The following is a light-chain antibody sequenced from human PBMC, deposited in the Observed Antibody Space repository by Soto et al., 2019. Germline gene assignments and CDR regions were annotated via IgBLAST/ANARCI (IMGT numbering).Light chain of an antibody. J-gene: IGKJ1*01. CDR2: WSS. V-gene: IGKV4-1*01. CDR1: QSVLYSSNNKNY. Sequence: DIVMTQSPDSLAVSLGARATINCKSSQSVLYSSNNKNYLAWYQQKPGHPPKLLIYWSSIRESGVPERFSGSGSGKDFTLTIISRQAEDVAVYYCQQYYNYPPWTFGQGTKVEIK. CDR3: QQYYNYPPWT.